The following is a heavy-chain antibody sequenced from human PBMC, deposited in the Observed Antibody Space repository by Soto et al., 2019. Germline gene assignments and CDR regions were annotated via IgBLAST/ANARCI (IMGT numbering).Heavy chain of an antibody. Sequence: ASVKVSCKASGYTFTGYYMHWVRQAPGQGLEWMGWINPNSGGTNYAQKFQGRVTMTRDTSISTAYMELSRLRSDDTAGYYCARGGPIVGATIGGDYWGQGTLVTVSS. D-gene: IGHD1-26*01. V-gene: IGHV1-2*02. CDR2: INPNSGGT. CDR3: ARGGPIVGATIGGDY. J-gene: IGHJ4*02. CDR1: GYTFTGYY.